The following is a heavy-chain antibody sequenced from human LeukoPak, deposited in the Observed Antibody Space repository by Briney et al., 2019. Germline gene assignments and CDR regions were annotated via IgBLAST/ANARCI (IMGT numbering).Heavy chain of an antibody. J-gene: IGHJ4*02. CDR2: INPSGGST. Sequence: ASVKVSCKASGYTSTSYYMHWVRQAPGQGLEWMGIINPSGGSTSYAQKFQGRVTMTRDTSTSTVYMELSSLRSEDTAVYYCARERSSWYYFDYWGQGTLVTVSS. CDR1: GYTSTSYY. CDR3: ARERSSWYYFDY. V-gene: IGHV1-46*01. D-gene: IGHD6-13*01.